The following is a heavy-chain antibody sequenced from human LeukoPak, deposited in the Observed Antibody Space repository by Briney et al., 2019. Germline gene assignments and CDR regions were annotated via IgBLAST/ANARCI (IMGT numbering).Heavy chain of an antibody. J-gene: IGHJ4*02. Sequence: PSETLSLTCTVSGGSISSGGYYWSWIRQPPGKGLEWIGYIYYSGSTNYNPSLKSRVTISVDTSKNQFSLKLSSVTAADTAVYYCARGYYGSGSSDFDYWGQGTLVTVSS. CDR1: GGSISSGGYY. D-gene: IGHD3-10*01. CDR3: ARGYYGSGSSDFDY. CDR2: IYYSGST. V-gene: IGHV4-61*08.